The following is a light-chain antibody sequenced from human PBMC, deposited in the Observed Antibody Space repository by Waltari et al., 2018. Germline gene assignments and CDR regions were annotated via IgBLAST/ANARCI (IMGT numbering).Light chain of an antibody. J-gene: IGKJ1*01. Sequence: EIVMTQSPATLSVSPGERATLSCRASQSVSSNLAWYQQKPGQAPRLLTYGASTRATGIPARFSGSGSGTEFTLTISSLKSEDFAVYYCQQYNNWPLFGQGTKVEIK. V-gene: IGKV3-15*01. CDR3: QQYNNWPL. CDR2: GAS. CDR1: QSVSSN.